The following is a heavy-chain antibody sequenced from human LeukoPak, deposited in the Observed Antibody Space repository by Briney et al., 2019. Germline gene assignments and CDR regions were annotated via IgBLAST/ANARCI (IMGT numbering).Heavy chain of an antibody. D-gene: IGHD6-6*01. J-gene: IGHJ3*02. V-gene: IGHV3-9*01. Sequence: GGSLRLSCAASGFTFDDYAMHWVRQAPGKGLEWVPGISWNSGSIGYADSVKGRFTISRDNAKNSLYLQMNSLRAEDTALYYCAKGGQLFHDAFDIWGQGTMVTVSS. CDR1: GFTFDDYA. CDR3: AKGGQLFHDAFDI. CDR2: ISWNSGSI.